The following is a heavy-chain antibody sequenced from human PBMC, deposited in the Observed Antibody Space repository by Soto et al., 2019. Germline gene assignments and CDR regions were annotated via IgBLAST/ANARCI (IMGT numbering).Heavy chain of an antibody. Sequence: EVQLLESGGGLVQPGESLRLSCAASGFTFSSYVMTWVRQAPGKGLEWVASISGSGDYTYFADSVKGRFTISRDNSKDTLYLQMSSLRVEDTAIYYCATYSRSHPPGWFDPLGQGTLVTVSS. CDR2: ISGSGDYT. CDR1: GFTFSSYV. CDR3: ATYSRSHPPGWFDP. J-gene: IGHJ5*02. V-gene: IGHV3-23*01. D-gene: IGHD2-21*01.